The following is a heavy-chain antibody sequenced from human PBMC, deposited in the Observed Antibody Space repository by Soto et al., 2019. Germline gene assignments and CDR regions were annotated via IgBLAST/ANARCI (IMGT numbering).Heavy chain of an antibody. CDR1: GGSFSGYY. J-gene: IGHJ4*02. D-gene: IGHD6-13*01. CDR3: ARVSTIAAAGVAVSLNFDC. Sequence: SETLSLTCAVYGGSFSGYYWSWIRQPPGKGLEWIGEINHSGSTNYNPSLKSRVTISVDTSKNQFSLKLSSVTDADTAVYYCARVSTIAAAGVAVSLNFDCWGQGNLVPASS. CDR2: INHSGST. V-gene: IGHV4-34*01.